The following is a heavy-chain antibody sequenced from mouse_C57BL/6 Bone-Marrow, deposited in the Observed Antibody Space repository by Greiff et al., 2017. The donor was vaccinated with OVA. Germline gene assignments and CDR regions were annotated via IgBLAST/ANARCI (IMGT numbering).Heavy chain of an antibody. CDR2: IDPSDSYT. CDR1: GYTFTSYW. V-gene: IGHV1-59*01. D-gene: IGHD2-2*01. CDR3: ATIYYGYDGVDY. Sequence: QVHVKQPGAELVRPGTSVKLSCKASGYTFTSYWMHWVKQRPGQGLEWIGVIDPSDSYTNYNQKFKGKATLTVDTSSSTAYMQLSSLASEDSAVYYCATIYYGYDGVDYWGQGTTLTVSS. J-gene: IGHJ2*01.